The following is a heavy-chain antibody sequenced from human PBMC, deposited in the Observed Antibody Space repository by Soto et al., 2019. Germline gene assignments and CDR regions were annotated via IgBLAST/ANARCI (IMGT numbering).Heavy chain of an antibody. CDR1: GGTFSSYA. D-gene: IGHD4-17*01. CDR2: IIPIFGTA. V-gene: IGHV1-69*01. J-gene: IGHJ3*02. Sequence: VKIYCKASGGTFSSYAISWVRQAPGQGLEWMGGIIPIFGTANYAQKFQGRVTITADESTSTAYMELSRLRSDDTAVYYCARSDYGAAFDIWGQGTMVTVSS. CDR3: ARSDYGAAFDI.